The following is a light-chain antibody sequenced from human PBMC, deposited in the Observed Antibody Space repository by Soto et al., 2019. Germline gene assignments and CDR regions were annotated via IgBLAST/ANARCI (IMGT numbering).Light chain of an antibody. V-gene: IGKV4-1*01. Sequence: DIVMTQSPDSLAVSLGERATINCKSSQNILYSSNNKNYLALYQQKPGQPPKLLIYWASTRESGVPDRFSGSGSGTDFTLTISSLQAEDVAVYYCQQYYGSSGTFGQGTKVEIK. CDR3: QQYYGSSGT. CDR1: QNILYSSNNKNY. CDR2: WAS. J-gene: IGKJ1*01.